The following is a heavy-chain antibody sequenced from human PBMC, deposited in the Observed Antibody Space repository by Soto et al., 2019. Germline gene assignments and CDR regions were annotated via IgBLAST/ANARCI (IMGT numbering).Heavy chain of an antibody. J-gene: IGHJ6*02. CDR1: GFTFSSYG. V-gene: IGHV3-33*01. Sequence: QVQLVESGGGVVQPGRSLRLSCAASGFTFSSYGMHWVRQAPGKGLEWVAVIWYDGSNKYYADSVKGRFTISRDNSKNTLYLQMNSLRAADTAVYYCASEYCSDCSCYYYGMDVWGRGTTVTVSS. D-gene: IGHD2-15*01. CDR3: ASEYCSDCSCYYYGMDV. CDR2: IWYDGSNK.